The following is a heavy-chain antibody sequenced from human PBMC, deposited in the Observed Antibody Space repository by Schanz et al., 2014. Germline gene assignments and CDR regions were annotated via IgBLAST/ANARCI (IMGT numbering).Heavy chain of an antibody. J-gene: IGHJ4*02. CDR3: TKGRTFGR. CDR2: MNSKTGNT. Sequence: QVQLVQSGAEVKKPGASVKVSCKASGYTFTSYDINWVRQATGQGLEWMGWMNSKTGNTGYAQRLQGRVTMTRNTSITTAYLELSSLRSGDTAVYYCTKGRTFGRWGQGTLVTVSS. D-gene: IGHD3-16*01. V-gene: IGHV1-8*01. CDR1: GYTFTSYD.